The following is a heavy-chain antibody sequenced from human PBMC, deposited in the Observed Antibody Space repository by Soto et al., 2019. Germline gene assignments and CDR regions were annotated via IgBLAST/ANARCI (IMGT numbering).Heavy chain of an antibody. J-gene: IGHJ4*02. CDR1: GASVSSYSDS. CDR2: SGRA. D-gene: IGHD7-27*01. Sequence: QMQLQESGPGLVKPSETLSLTCAVSGASVSSYSDSWSWLRQPPGKGLEWIGCSGRANYNASLKSRVTISLDTSKNQFSLKLSSVTSADTAVYYCARDNWGSLDYWGQGILVTVSS. CDR3: ARDNWGSLDY. V-gene: IGHV4-61*01.